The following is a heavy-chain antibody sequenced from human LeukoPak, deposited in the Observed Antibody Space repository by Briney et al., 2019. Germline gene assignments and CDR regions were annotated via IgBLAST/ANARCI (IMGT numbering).Heavy chain of an antibody. D-gene: IGHD3-22*01. J-gene: IGHJ4*02. V-gene: IGHV4-39*01. CDR3: ARQAAEYDSSGSDPLFFDY. CDR2: IYYSGST. Sequence: PSETLSLTCTVSGGSISSSSYYWGWIRQPPGKGLEWIGSIYYSGSTYYNPSLKSRVTISVDTSKNQFSLKLSSVTAADTAVYYCARQAAEYDSSGSDPLFFDYWGQGTLVTVSS. CDR1: GGSISSSSYY.